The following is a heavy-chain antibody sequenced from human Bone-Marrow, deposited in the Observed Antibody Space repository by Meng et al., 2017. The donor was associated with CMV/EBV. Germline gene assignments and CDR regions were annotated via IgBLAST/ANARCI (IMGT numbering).Heavy chain of an antibody. D-gene: IGHD1-26*01. Sequence: GESLKISCAASGFTFSSYAMHWVRQAPGKGLEWVAVISYDGSNKYYADSVKGRFTISRDNSKTTLYLQMNSLRAEDTAVYYCARDPARSGSYGEYFQHWGQGTLVTVSS. CDR1: GFTFSSYA. J-gene: IGHJ1*01. V-gene: IGHV3-30*04. CDR2: ISYDGSNK. CDR3: ARDPARSGSYGEYFQH.